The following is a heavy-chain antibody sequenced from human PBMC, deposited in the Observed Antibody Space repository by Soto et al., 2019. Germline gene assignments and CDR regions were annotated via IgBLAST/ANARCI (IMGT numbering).Heavy chain of an antibody. CDR1: GGSFSGYY. CDR2: INHSGST. J-gene: IGHJ6*02. CDR3: ARGDYDILTGYLHLYYYYGMDV. V-gene: IGHV4-34*01. D-gene: IGHD3-9*01. Sequence: PSETLSLTCAVYGGSFSGYYWSWIRQPPGKGLEWIGEINHSGSTNYNPSLKSRVTISVDTSKNQFSLKLSSVTAADTAVYYCARGDYDILTGYLHLYYYYGMDVWGQGTTVTVSS.